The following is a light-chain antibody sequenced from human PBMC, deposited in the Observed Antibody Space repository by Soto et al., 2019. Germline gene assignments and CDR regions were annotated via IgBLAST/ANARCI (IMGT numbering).Light chain of an antibody. CDR1: QSVRSRY. Sequence: DIVLTQSPGTLSLSPGERATLSCRASQSVRSRYLAWYQQKAGQAPRLLIYDASRRATGIPDRFSGSGSGTDFTLTISRLEPEDFAVYYCQQYGSSVPFGGGTKVEIK. CDR3: QQYGSSVP. CDR2: DAS. J-gene: IGKJ4*01. V-gene: IGKV3-20*01.